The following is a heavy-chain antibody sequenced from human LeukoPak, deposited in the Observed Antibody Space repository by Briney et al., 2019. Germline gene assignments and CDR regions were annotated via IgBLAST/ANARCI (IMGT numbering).Heavy chain of an antibody. Sequence: GESLKISCKGSGYSFTSYWIGWVRQMPGKGLEWMGIIYPDDSDTRYSPSFQGQVTISADKSISTAYLQWSSLKASDTAMYYCARGQYYYDSSGYYDYWGQGTLVTVSS. CDR3: ARGQYYYDSSGYYDY. J-gene: IGHJ4*02. CDR2: IYPDDSDT. V-gene: IGHV5-51*01. D-gene: IGHD3-22*01. CDR1: GYSFTSYW.